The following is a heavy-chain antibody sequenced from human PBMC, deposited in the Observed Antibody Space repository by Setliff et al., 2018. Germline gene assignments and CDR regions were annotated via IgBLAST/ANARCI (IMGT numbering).Heavy chain of an antibody. CDR3: ARARYSSGWYGGGGAFYYMDA. D-gene: IGHD6-19*01. Sequence: LRLSCAASGFTFSNAWMNWVRQAPGKGLEWVGHIYYTGSTSYNASVKSRVTVSLDTSKNQFSLKLTSVTAADTAVYYCARARYSSGWYGGGGAFYYMDAWGKGTTVTVSS. CDR1: GFTFSNAW. V-gene: IGHV4-59*08. CDR2: IYYTGST. J-gene: IGHJ6*03.